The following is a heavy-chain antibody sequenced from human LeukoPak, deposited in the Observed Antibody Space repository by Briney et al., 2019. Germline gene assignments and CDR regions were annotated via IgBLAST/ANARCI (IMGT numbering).Heavy chain of an antibody. V-gene: IGHV3-23*01. CDR3: AGYYDSNGYGAFNI. J-gene: IGHJ3*02. CDR1: GFIFSRYA. CDR2: ISAGGSET. D-gene: IGHD3-22*01. Sequence: GGSLRLSCAASGFIFSRYAMSWVRQAPGKGLEWVSVISAGGSETYYADSVKGRFTISRDNSKNTLFLQMISLRVEDTAIYYCAGYYDSNGYGAFNIWGQGTMVTVSS.